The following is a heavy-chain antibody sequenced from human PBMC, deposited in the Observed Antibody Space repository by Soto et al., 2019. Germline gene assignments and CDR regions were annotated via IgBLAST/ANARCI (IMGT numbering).Heavy chain of an antibody. V-gene: IGHV4-59*01. CDR1: GGSISGSF. J-gene: IGHJ6*02. Sequence: SETLSLTCTVSGGSISGSFWSWIRQPPGKGLEWIGYTHYSGSSNYNPSLKTRVTISVDTSKNQFSLKLISVTSADTALYFCARDKAGTTLNYYFGMDVWGQGTTVTVPS. CDR3: ARDKAGTTLNYYFGMDV. CDR2: THYSGSS. D-gene: IGHD1-7*01.